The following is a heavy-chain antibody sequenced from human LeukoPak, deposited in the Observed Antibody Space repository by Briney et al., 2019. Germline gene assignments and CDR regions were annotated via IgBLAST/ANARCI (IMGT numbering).Heavy chain of an antibody. V-gene: IGHV4-34*01. J-gene: IGHJ6*02. D-gene: IGHD2-21*02. CDR2: INDSGTT. CDR3: ARGASCGGDCYWEDHYYYGTDV. CDR1: GESFSGYY. Sequence: SETLSLTCAVYGESFSGYYWSWLRQPPGKGLEWIGEINDSGTTNHNPSLKSRVTISVDTSKNQFSLKLISVTAADTAVYYCARGASCGGDCYWEDHYYYGTDVWGQGTTVTVSS.